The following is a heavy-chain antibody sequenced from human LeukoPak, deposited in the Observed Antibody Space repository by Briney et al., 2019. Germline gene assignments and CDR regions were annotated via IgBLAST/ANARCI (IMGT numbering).Heavy chain of an antibody. CDR1: GGSISSYY. J-gene: IGHJ6*03. D-gene: IGHD1-26*01. Sequence: SETLSHTRAVSGGSISSYYGSWIRQPPGKGLEWIGYIYYSGSTNYNPSLKSRVTISVATSQNQFSRKLSSVTAADTAVYYCARDRLVGATVYYYYYMVVWGNQLTVTFSS. V-gene: IGHV4-59*01. CDR3: ARDRLVGATVYYYYYMVV. CDR2: IYYSGST.